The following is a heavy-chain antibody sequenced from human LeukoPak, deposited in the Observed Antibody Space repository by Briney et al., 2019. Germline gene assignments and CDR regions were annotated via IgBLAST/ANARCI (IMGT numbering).Heavy chain of an antibody. V-gene: IGHV4-38-2*01. CDR2: INHSGGT. J-gene: IGHJ5*02. D-gene: IGHD2-2*01. CDR1: GYSISSGYY. Sequence: SETLSLTSAVSGYSISSGYYWGWIRQPPGKGLEWFGSINHSGGTYYNSFLKSRVTIAVLTSKNQFSLKLSSVTAADTAVYYCARVGPTNPSIVVVPANRVDPWGQGALVTVSS. CDR3: ARVGPTNPSIVVVPANRVDP.